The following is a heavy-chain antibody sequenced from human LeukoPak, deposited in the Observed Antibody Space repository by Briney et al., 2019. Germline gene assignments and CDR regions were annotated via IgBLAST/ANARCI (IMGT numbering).Heavy chain of an antibody. CDR2: IYYSGDT. CDR3: VRGHSSSFPNYYYYYMDV. Sequence: SETLSLTCTVSDGAITGFSWSWIRQPPGKRLEWIGYIYYSGDTNYNPSLQSRVTLSVDTSKNQFSLKLTSVTAADTAVYYCVRGHSSSFPNYYYYYMDVWGKGTTVTVSS. V-gene: IGHV4-59*01. J-gene: IGHJ6*03. D-gene: IGHD6-6*01. CDR1: DGAITGFS.